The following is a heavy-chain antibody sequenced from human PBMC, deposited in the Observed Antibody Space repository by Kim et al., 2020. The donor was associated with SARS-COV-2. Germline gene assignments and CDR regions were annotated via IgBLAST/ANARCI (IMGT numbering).Heavy chain of an antibody. J-gene: IGHJ5*02. V-gene: IGHV3-21*01. CDR3: ARESVIAATKWFDP. D-gene: IGHD6-13*01. Sequence: ANSVRGRFTISRDNAKNSLYLQMNTLRAEDTAVYYCARESVIAATKWFDPWGQGTLVTVSS.